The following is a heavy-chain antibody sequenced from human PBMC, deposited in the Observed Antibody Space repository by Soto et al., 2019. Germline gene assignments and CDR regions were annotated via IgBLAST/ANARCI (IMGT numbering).Heavy chain of an antibody. V-gene: IGHV3-66*01. J-gene: IGHJ6*02. D-gene: IGHD2-21*02. CDR1: GFTVSSNY. Sequence: PGGSLRLSCAASGFTVSSNYMSWVRQAPGKGLEWVSVIYSGGSTYYADSVKGRFTISRDNSKNTLYLQMNSLRAEDTAVYYCAREDIVVVTAIPEGIGAVLPRQYYYYYGMDVWGQGTTVTVSS. CDR2: IYSGGST. CDR3: AREDIVVVTAIPEGIGAVLPRQYYYYYGMDV.